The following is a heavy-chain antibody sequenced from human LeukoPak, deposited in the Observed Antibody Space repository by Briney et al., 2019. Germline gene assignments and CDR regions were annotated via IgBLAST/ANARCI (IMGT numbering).Heavy chain of an antibody. CDR3: ARPMQQLVPYGAFDI. CDR2: ISAYNGNT. D-gene: IGHD6-13*01. V-gene: IGHV1-18*01. CDR1: GYTFTSYG. J-gene: IGHJ3*02. Sequence: ASVKVSCKASGYTFTSYGISWVRQAPGQGLEWMGWISAYNGNTNYAQKLQGRVTMTTDTSTSTAYMELRSLRSDDTAVYYCARPMQQLVPYGAFDIWGQGTMVTVSS.